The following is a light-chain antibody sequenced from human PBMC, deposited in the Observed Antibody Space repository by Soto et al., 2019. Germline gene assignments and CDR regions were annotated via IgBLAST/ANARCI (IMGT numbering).Light chain of an antibody. CDR1: QSVSTNS. V-gene: IGKV3-20*01. Sequence: IVLTPAPYTLPFSPPPRPTLSFSASQSVSTNSLAWYQQRPGQAPRPLIYGASSRATGTPDRFSGSGSGTDFTLIISRLEPEDFAVYYCQQYGSSVLTFGGGTKVDIK. J-gene: IGKJ4*01. CDR3: QQYGSSVLT. CDR2: GAS.